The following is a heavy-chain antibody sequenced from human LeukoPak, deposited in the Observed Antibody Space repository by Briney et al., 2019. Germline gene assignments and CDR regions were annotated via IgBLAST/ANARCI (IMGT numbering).Heavy chain of an antibody. J-gene: IGHJ4*02. D-gene: IGHD2-21*02. CDR2: INPNSGGT. Sequence: ASVKVSCKASGYTFTGYYMHWVRQAPGQGLEWMGRINPNSGGTNYAQKSQGRVTMTRDTSISTAYMELSRLRSDDTAVYYCARADFHCGGDCYSGFDFDYWGQGTLVTVSS. CDR1: GYTFTGYY. V-gene: IGHV1-2*06. CDR3: ARADFHCGGDCYSGFDFDY.